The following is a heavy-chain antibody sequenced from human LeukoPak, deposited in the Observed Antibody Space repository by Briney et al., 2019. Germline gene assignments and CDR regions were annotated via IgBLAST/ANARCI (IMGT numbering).Heavy chain of an antibody. J-gene: IGHJ4*02. Sequence: SETLSLTCTVSGGSISSYYWSWIRQPPGKGLEWIGYIYYSGSTNYNPSLKSRVTISVDTSKNNFSLRLDSVAAADTAVYYCASARSSSSFDYWGQGHLVTVSS. CDR2: IYYSGST. D-gene: IGHD6-6*01. V-gene: IGHV4-59*08. CDR3: ASARSSSSFDY. CDR1: GGSISSYY.